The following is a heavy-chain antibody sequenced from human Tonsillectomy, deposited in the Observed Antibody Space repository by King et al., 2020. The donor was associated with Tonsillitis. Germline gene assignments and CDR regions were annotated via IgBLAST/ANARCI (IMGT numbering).Heavy chain of an antibody. CDR3: ARDLYGGFGDFGY. D-gene: IGHD3-10*01. V-gene: IGHV4-59*01. J-gene: IGHJ4*02. CDR1: GGSISSYY. CDR2: IYYSGST. Sequence: VQLQESGPGLVKPSETLSLTCTVSGGSISSYYWSCIRQPPREGLEWIGYIYYSGSTNHNPSLKSRVTLSIHTSKNQFSLKLSSETAADTAVYYCARDLYGGFGDFGYWGQGTLVTVSS.